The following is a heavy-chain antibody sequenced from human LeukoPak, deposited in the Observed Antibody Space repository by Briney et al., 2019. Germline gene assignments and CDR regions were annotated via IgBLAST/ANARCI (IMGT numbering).Heavy chain of an antibody. J-gene: IGHJ4*02. V-gene: IGHV3-66*01. CDR2: IYSGGST. CDR1: GFTVSSNY. D-gene: IGHD6-19*01. CDR3: ARGHRIAVAGSSFDY. Sequence: GGSLRLSYAASGFTVSSNYMSWVRQAPGKGLEWVSVIYSGGSTYYADSVKGRFTISRDNSKNTLYLQMNSLRAEDTAVYYCARGHRIAVAGSSFDYWGQGTLVTVSS.